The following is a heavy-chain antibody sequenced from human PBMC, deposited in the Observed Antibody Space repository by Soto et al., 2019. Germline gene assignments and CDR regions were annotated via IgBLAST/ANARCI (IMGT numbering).Heavy chain of an antibody. CDR1: GFTFSSYA. CDR3: ARDSVWPGYYYYYGMDV. J-gene: IGHJ6*02. V-gene: IGHV3-30-3*01. D-gene: IGHD2-21*01. Sequence: GGSLRLSCAASGFTFSSYAMHWVRQAPGKGLEWVAVISYDGSNKYYADSVKGRFTISRDNSKNTLYLQMNSLRAEDTAVYYCARDSVWPGYYYYYGMDVWGQGTTVTVS. CDR2: ISYDGSNK.